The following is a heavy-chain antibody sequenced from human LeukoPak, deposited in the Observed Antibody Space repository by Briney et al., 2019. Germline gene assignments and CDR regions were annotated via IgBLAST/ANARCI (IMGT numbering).Heavy chain of an antibody. V-gene: IGHV1-18*01. Sequence: ASVKVSCKASGYTFTSYGISWVRQAPGQGLEWMGWISAYNGNTNYAQKLQGRVIMTTDTSTSTAYMELRSLRSDDTAVYYCARDQSWFGELSLDYWGQGTLVTVSS. CDR3: ARDQSWFGELSLDY. D-gene: IGHD3-10*01. CDR1: GYTFTSYG. J-gene: IGHJ4*02. CDR2: ISAYNGNT.